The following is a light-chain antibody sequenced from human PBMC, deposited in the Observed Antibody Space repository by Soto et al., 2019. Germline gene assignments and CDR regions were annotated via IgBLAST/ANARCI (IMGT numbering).Light chain of an antibody. V-gene: IGLV4-69*01. CDR3: QTWGTDIVV. CDR2: LNSDGSH. J-gene: IGLJ2*01. CDR1: SVHSTYA. Sequence: QSVLTQSPSASASLGASVRLTCTLSSVHSTYAIAWHQQQPEKGPRYLMKLNSDGSHYKGDGIPDRFSVSSSGAERYLTISSLQSEDEADYYCQTWGTDIVVFGGGTKLTVL.